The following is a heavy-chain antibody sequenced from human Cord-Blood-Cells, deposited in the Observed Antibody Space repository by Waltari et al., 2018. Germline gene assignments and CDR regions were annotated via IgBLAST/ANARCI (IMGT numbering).Heavy chain of an antibody. CDR3: ARDFWSGYYYYYYMDV. V-gene: IGHV4-4*07. D-gene: IGHD3-3*01. CDR1: GGAIRSYY. CDR2: IYTSGSN. J-gene: IGHJ6*03. Sequence: QVQLQESGPGLVKPSETLSLTCTVSGGAIRSYYWSWIRQPAGKGLEWIGRIYTSGSNNYNPSLKSRVTMSVDTSKNQFSLKLSSVTAADTAVYYCARDFWSGYYYYYYMDVWGKGTTVTVSS.